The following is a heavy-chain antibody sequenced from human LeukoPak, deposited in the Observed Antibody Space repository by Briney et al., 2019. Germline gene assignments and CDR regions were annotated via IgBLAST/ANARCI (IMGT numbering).Heavy chain of an antibody. D-gene: IGHD2-8*02. CDR3: VREESGGYFDY. CDR2: IAPSVDTT. CDR1: GYTFTNYL. J-gene: IGHJ4*02. V-gene: IGHV1-46*01. Sequence: ASVKVSCKSSGYTFTNYLLHWARQAPGQGLAWVGRIAPSVDTTNYAQKFRDRVTMTRDTSTSTVYMELSSLRSEDTAVYYCVREESGGYFDYWGQGTLVTVSS.